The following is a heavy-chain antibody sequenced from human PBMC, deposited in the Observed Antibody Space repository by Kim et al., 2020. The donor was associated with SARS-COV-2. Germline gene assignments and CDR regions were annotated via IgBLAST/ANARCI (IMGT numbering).Heavy chain of an antibody. Sequence: GESLKISCKGSGYSFTSYWIGWVRQMPGRGLEWMGMIYPGDSDTKYSPSFQGQVTISADKSIDTAYLQWSSLKASDTAMYYCAGSNYDILTGYYRDDYWG. J-gene: IGHJ4*01. CDR1: GYSFTSYW. CDR2: IYPGDSDT. CDR3: AGSNYDILTGYYRDDY. V-gene: IGHV5-51*01. D-gene: IGHD3-9*01.